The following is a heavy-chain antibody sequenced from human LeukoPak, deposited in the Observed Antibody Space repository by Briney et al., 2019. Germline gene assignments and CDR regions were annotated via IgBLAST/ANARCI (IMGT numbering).Heavy chain of an antibody. CDR1: GGTFSSYD. Sequence: SVKVSCKASGGTFSSYDISWVRQAPGQGLEWMGGIIPIFGTANYAQKFQGRVTVTTDESTSTAYMELSSLRSEDTAVYYCARVYGSGSYYVAVNWFDPWGQGTLVTVSS. CDR3: ARVYGSGSYYVAVNWFDP. V-gene: IGHV1-69*05. J-gene: IGHJ5*02. CDR2: IIPIFGTA. D-gene: IGHD3-10*01.